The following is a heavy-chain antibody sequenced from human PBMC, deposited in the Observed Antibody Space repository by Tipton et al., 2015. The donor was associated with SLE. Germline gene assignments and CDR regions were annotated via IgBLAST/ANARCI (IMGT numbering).Heavy chain of an antibody. D-gene: IGHD3-9*01. J-gene: IGHJ4*02. Sequence: TLSLTCTVSGGSISSSSYSWGWIRQPPGKGLEWIGTIYFSGTSYYNPSLQSRVIISVDTSKNQFSLKLSSVTAADTALYYCARLRTDWLMTDYYFDYWGQGNLVTVSS. CDR2: IYFSGTS. CDR1: GGSISSSSYS. V-gene: IGHV4-39*07. CDR3: ARLRTDWLMTDYYFDY.